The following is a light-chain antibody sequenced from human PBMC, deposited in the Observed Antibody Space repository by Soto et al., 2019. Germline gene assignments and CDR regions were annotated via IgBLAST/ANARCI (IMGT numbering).Light chain of an antibody. Sequence: DIQMTQSPSSLSASVGDRVTITCQASQDIKNYLNWYQQKSGKAPNLLIFDASNLDAGVPSRFSGSGSGTYFTFTIHSLQPEDVATYYCQQYDHLSLTFGGGTKVDIK. V-gene: IGKV1-33*01. CDR1: QDIKNY. CDR3: QQYDHLSLT. CDR2: DAS. J-gene: IGKJ4*01.